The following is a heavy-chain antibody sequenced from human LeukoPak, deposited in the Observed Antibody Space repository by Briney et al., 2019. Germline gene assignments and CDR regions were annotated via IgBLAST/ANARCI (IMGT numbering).Heavy chain of an antibody. CDR3: ARGGHIVAAGTYVW. CDR2: ISYSGSP. J-gene: IGHJ4*02. D-gene: IGHD6-13*01. CDR1: GASISSYY. V-gene: IGHV4-59*08. Sequence: SETLSLTCTVSGASISSYYWSWIRQPPGKGLEWIGYISYSGSPNYNPSLKSRVTISADTSKNHFSLNLSSVTAADTAVYYCARGGHIVAAGTYVWGGGGTLDSVSS.